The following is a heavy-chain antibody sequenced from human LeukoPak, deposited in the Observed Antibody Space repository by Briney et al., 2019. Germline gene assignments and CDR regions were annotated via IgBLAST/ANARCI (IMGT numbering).Heavy chain of an antibody. J-gene: IGHJ3*02. Sequence: PSQTLSLTCTASGGSISSGSYYWSWIRQPAGKGLEWIGRIYTSGSTNYNPSLKSRVTISVDTSKNQFSLKLSSVTAADTAVYYCAREESITMVQGVPVHAFDTWGQGTMVTVSS. CDR2: IYTSGST. D-gene: IGHD3-10*01. CDR3: AREESITMVQGVPVHAFDT. CDR1: GGSISSGSYY. V-gene: IGHV4-61*02.